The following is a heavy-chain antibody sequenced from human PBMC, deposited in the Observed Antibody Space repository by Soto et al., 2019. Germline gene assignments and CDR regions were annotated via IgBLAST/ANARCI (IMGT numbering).Heavy chain of an antibody. CDR2: ISAYNGNT. J-gene: IGHJ3*02. Sequence: QVQLVQSGAEVKKPGASVKVSCKASGYTFTSYGISWVRQAPGQGLEWMGWISAYNGNTNYAQKLQGRVTITTDTSTSTAFMELRSLRSGDTAWYSCARLVPYDCGGKDSFDIWGQGNMVTVSS. V-gene: IGHV1-18*01. D-gene: IGHD4-17*01. CDR1: GYTFTSYG. CDR3: ARLVPYDCGGKDSFDI.